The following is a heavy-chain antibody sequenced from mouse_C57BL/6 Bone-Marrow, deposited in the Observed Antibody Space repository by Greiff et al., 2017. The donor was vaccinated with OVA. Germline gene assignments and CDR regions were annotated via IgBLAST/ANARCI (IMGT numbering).Heavy chain of an antibody. CDR1: GFTFSSYG. J-gene: IGHJ2*01. V-gene: IGHV5-6*01. D-gene: IGHD1-1*01. Sequence: EVKLVESGGDLVKPGGSLKLSCAASGFTFSSYGMPWVRQTPDKRLEWVATISSGGSYTYYPDSVKGRFTISRDNATNTLYLQMSSLKSEDTAMYYCARHKGFITTVVSTSYFVYWGQGTTLTVSS. CDR2: ISSGGSYT. CDR3: ARHKGFITTVVSTSYFVY.